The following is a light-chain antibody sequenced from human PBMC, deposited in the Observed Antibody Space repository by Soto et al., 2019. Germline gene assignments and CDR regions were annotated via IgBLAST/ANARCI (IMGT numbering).Light chain of an antibody. CDR1: QSISSW. CDR2: DAS. J-gene: IGKJ1*01. Sequence: DIQMTQSPSTLSASVGGRFTITCRASQSISSWLAWYQQKPGKAPKLLIYDASSLESGVPSRFSGIGSGTEFTLSISSLQPDDYATYYCQQYNGYSLFGQGTKVDIK. CDR3: QQYNGYSL. V-gene: IGKV1-5*01.